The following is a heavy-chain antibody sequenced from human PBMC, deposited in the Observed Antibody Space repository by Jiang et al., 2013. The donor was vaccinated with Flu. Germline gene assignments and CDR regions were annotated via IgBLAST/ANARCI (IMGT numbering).Heavy chain of an antibody. CDR2: TYWDDDT. CDR1: GFSLTTSGVG. J-gene: IGHJ4*02. Sequence: KPTQTLTLTCTVSGFSLTTSGVGVAWIRQPPGKTLEWLALTYWDDDTRYNPSLKNRLSITKDTSKNQVFLTMTNMEALDTATYFCAHTTPHRLTGFYYYFDYWGQGTPVTVSS. CDR3: AHTTPHRLTGFYYYFDY. D-gene: IGHD3-9*01. V-gene: IGHV2-5*02.